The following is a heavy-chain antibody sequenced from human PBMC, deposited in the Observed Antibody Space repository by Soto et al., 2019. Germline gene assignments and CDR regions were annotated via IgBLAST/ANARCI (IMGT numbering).Heavy chain of an antibody. V-gene: IGHV1-2*04. D-gene: IGHD3-22*01. Sequence: QVQLVQSGAEVKKPGASVKVSCKASGYTFTGYYMHWVRQAPGQGLEWMGWINPNSGGTNYAQKFQGWVTMTRDTSISTAYMELSRMRSDDTAVYYCASEWLERVSYYGMDVLGQGTTVTVSS. CDR1: GYTFTGYY. CDR3: ASEWLERVSYYGMDV. J-gene: IGHJ6*02. CDR2: INPNSGGT.